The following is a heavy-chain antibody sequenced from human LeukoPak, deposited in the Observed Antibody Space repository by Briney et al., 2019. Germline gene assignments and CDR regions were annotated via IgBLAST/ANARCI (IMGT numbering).Heavy chain of an antibody. CDR1: GFTFSSYG. J-gene: IGHJ4*02. D-gene: IGHD3-22*01. CDR2: ISYDGSNK. V-gene: IGHV3-30*18. Sequence: GRSLRLSCAASGFTFSSYGMHWVRQAPGKGLEWVAVISYDGSNKYYADSVKGRFTISRDNSKNTLYLQMNSLSAEDTAVYYCAKIKYYYDSSGYYDLDYWGQGTLVTVSS. CDR3: AKIKYYYDSSGYYDLDY.